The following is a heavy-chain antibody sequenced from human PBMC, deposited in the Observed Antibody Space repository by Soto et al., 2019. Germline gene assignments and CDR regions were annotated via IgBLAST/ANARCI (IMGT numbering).Heavy chain of an antibody. CDR1: GFTFSSYG. J-gene: IGHJ4*02. Sequence: GGSLRLSCAASGFTFSSYGMHWVRQAPGKGLEWVAVISYDGSNKYYADSVKGRFTISRDNSKNTLYLQMNSLRADDTAVYYCAKVDPYCSGGSCYPGGPFDYWGQGTLVTVSS. V-gene: IGHV3-30*18. D-gene: IGHD2-15*01. CDR2: ISYDGSNK. CDR3: AKVDPYCSGGSCYPGGPFDY.